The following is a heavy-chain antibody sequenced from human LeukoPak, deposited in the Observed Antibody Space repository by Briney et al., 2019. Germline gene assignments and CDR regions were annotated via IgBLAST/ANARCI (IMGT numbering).Heavy chain of an antibody. Sequence: ASVKVSCRASGYTFTGYYMHWVRQAPGQGLEWMGRINPNSGGTNYAQKFQGRVTMTRDTSISTACMELSRLRSDDTAVYYCARGRYGGNSGSLDYWGQGTLVTVSS. CDR2: INPNSGGT. CDR1: GYTFTGYY. J-gene: IGHJ4*02. V-gene: IGHV1-2*06. CDR3: ARGRYGGNSGSLDY. D-gene: IGHD4-23*01.